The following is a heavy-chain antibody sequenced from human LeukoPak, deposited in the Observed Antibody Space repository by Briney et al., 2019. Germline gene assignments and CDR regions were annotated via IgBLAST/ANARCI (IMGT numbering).Heavy chain of an antibody. J-gene: IGHJ3*02. CDR2: IYHSGST. CDR1: GGSISSYY. V-gene: IGHV4-59*01. Sequence: SETLSLTCTVSGGSISSYYWSWIRQPPGKGLEWIGYIYHSGSTYYNPSLKSRVTISVDRSKNQFSLKLSSVTAADTAVYYCAREIVGATEDAFDIWGQGTMVTVSS. D-gene: IGHD1-26*01. CDR3: AREIVGATEDAFDI.